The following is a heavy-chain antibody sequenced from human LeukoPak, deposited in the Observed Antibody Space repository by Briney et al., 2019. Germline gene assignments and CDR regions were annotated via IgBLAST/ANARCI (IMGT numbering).Heavy chain of an antibody. CDR3: ARRSYYDTSGYYYYYGMDA. V-gene: IGHV4-30-2*01. Sequence: PSETLSLTCAVSGGSISSGGYSWSWIRQPPGKGLEWIGYIYHSGSTYYNPSLKSRVTISVDRSKNQFSLKLSSVTAADTAVYYCARRSYYDTSGYYYYYGMDAWGQGTTVTVSS. CDR1: GGSISSGGYS. J-gene: IGHJ6*02. CDR2: IYHSGST. D-gene: IGHD3-22*01.